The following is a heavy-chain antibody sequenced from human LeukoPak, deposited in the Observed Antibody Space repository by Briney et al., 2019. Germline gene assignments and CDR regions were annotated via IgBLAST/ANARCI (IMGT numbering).Heavy chain of an antibody. V-gene: IGHV4-30-4*01. J-gene: IGHJ4*02. D-gene: IGHD6-13*01. CDR3: ARGRGYSSSWAFDY. CDR1: GGSISSGDHY. CDR2: IYYSGST. Sequence: SETLSLTCTVSGGSISSGDHYWSWIRQPPGKGLEWIGYIYYSGSTYYNPSLKSRVTISVDTSKNQFSLKLSSVTAADTAVYYCARGRGYSSSWAFDYWGQGTLVTVSS.